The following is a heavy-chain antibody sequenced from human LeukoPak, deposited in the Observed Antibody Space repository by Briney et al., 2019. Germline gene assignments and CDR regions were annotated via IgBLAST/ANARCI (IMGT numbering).Heavy chain of an antibody. CDR2: ISGDGGST. D-gene: IGHD6-19*01. CDR3: AKVLNRSIAVAGTDY. CDR1: GFTFDDYA. Sequence: GGSLRLSCAASGFTFDDYAMHWVRQAPGKGLEWVSLISGDGGSTYYADSVKGRFTTSRDNSKNSLYLQMNSLRTEDTALYYCAKVLNRSIAVAGTDYWGQGTLVTVSS. J-gene: IGHJ4*02. V-gene: IGHV3-43*02.